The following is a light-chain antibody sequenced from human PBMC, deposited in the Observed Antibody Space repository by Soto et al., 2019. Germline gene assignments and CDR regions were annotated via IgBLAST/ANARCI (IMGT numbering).Light chain of an antibody. CDR3: ISYAGSNTFDYV. CDR1: SSDVGGYNY. Sequence: QSALTQPPSASGSPGQSVTISCTGTSSDVGGYNYVSWYQQHPGKAPKLMISEVSNRPSGVPDRFSGSKSGNTASLTLSGLQAEDEADYDCISYAGSNTFDYVFGTGTKLTVL. CDR2: EVS. V-gene: IGLV2-8*01. J-gene: IGLJ1*01.